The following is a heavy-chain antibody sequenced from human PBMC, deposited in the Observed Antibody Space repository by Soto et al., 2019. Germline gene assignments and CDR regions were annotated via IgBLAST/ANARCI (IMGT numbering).Heavy chain of an antibody. V-gene: IGHV3-48*02. CDR2: ITSDSSTR. D-gene: IGHD2-15*01. CDR3: LRVRGGLSYFDF. Sequence: GGSLRLSYAVSGLTSSSFGMNWVRQAPGKGLEWNSYITSDSSTRHYADFVKGRFTISRDNAKSSLYLQMNSLRDEDTAVYFCLRVRGGLSYFDFWCQGILV. J-gene: IGHJ4*02. CDR1: GLTSSSFG.